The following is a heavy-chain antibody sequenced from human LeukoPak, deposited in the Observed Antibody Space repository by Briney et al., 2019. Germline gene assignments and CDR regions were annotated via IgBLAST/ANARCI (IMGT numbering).Heavy chain of an antibody. D-gene: IGHD2-15*01. J-gene: IGHJ5*02. Sequence: GGSLRLSCAASGFTFSSYAMHWVRQAPGKGLEWVAVISYDGSNKYYADSVKGRFTISRDNSKNTLYLQMNSLRAEDTAVYYCARDIKRYCSGGSCYSGFDPWGQGTLVTVSS. CDR2: ISYDGSNK. CDR3: ARDIKRYCSGGSCYSGFDP. V-gene: IGHV3-30-3*01. CDR1: GFTFSSYA.